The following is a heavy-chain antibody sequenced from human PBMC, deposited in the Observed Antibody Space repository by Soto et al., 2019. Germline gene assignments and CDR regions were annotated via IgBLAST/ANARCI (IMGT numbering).Heavy chain of an antibody. V-gene: IGHV4-4*02. D-gene: IGHD6-13*01. CDR3: ARYPIAAAAPYYYYGMDV. J-gene: IGHJ6*02. CDR1: GGSISSSNW. Sequence: QVQLQESGPGLVKPSGTLSLTCAVSGGSISSSNWWSWVRQPPGKGLEWIGEIYHSGSTNYTPSLKRRVAISLDKSKNQFSLKLSSVTAADTAVYYCARYPIAAAAPYYYYGMDVWGQGTTVTVSS. CDR2: IYHSGST.